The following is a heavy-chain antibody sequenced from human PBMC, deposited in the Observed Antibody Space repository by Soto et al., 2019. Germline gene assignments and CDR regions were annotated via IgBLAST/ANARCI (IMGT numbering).Heavy chain of an antibody. CDR1: QFSFSDYY. V-gene: IGHV3-11*01. Sequence: RLSGAACQFSFSDYYMSWIRQAPGQELKGVSYISSSGSTIYYADSVKGRFTISRANAKNSLYLQMNSLRAEDTALYYCARLRFLQCFHYCGQGTLITVSS. CDR2: ISSSGSTI. CDR3: ARLRFLQCFHY. D-gene: IGHD3-3*01. J-gene: IGHJ4*02.